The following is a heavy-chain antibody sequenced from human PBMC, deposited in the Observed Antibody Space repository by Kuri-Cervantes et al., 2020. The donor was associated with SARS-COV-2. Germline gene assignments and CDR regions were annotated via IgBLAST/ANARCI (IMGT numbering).Heavy chain of an antibody. J-gene: IGHJ6*02. CDR2: ISYDGSNK. CDR1: GVTFGSYA. CDR3: ARDQYDFWSGYLRGIGDV. D-gene: IGHD3-3*01. V-gene: IGHV3-30-3*01. Sequence: GGSLRLSCAASGVTFGSYAMHWVRQAPGKGLEWVAVISYDGSNKYYADSVKGRFTISRDNSKNTLYLQMNSLRAEDTAVYYCARDQYDFWSGYLRGIGDVWGQGTTVTDSS.